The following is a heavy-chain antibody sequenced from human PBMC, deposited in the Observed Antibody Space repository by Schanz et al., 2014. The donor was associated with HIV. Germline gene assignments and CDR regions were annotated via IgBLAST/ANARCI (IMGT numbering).Heavy chain of an antibody. CDR1: GFTFSTYA. Sequence: EVKLSESGGGLVQPGGSLRLSCVASGFTFSTYAMSWVRQAPGRGLEWVSSISASGSSIFYADSVKGRFTISRDNSKNTLFLQMNSLRAEDTAVYYCASTEYPYTTSSDYYYGMDVWGQGTTVTVSS. CDR2: ISASGSSI. J-gene: IGHJ6*02. V-gene: IGHV3-23*01. CDR3: ASTEYPYTTSSDYYYGMDV. D-gene: IGHD6-6*01.